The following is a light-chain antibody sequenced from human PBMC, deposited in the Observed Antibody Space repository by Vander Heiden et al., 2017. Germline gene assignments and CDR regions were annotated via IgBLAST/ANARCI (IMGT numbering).Light chain of an antibody. Sequence: FILTQPHSVSDSPGVTVTISCTRSSGPITSNYVQWYQQRPGRSPTVVIYEDTQRPSGVPDRFSGSIDRSSNSASLTISGLTTEDETDYYCQSYDNNNQWVFGGGTRLTVL. CDR2: EDT. CDR1: SGPITSNY. V-gene: IGLV6-57*01. J-gene: IGLJ3*02. CDR3: QSYDNNNQWV.